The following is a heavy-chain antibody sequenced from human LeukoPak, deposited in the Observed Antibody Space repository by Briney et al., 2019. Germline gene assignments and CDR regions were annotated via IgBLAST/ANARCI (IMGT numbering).Heavy chain of an antibody. V-gene: IGHV3-30*03. J-gene: IGHJ5*02. CDR3: ARDPYYYGSGSYYNENGFDP. Sequence: SGGSLRLSCAASGFPFRSYWMHWVRQAPGKGLEWVAVISYDGSNKYYADSVKGRFTISRDNSKNTLYLQMNSLRAEDTAVYYCARDPYYYGSGSYYNENGFDPWGQGTLVTVSS. CDR2: ISYDGSNK. CDR1: GFPFRSYW. D-gene: IGHD3-10*01.